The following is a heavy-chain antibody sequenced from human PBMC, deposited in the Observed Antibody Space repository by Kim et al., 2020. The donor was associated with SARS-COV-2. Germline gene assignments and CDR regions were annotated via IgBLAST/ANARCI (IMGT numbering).Heavy chain of an antibody. V-gene: IGHV3-30*03. Sequence: GGSLRLFCAASGFTFSNYDMHWVRQAPGKGLEWVSFITYGGNTQYYSDSVKGRFTISRDNVKNSLYLQMNSLRAEDTAVYYCARDRLRGVLDVFDYWGQG. CDR2: ITYGGNTQ. CDR1: GFTFSNYD. D-gene: IGHD3-10*01. J-gene: IGHJ4*02. CDR3: ARDRLRGVLDVFDY.